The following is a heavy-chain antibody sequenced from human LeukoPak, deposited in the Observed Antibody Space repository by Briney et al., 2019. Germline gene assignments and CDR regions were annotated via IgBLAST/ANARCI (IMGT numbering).Heavy chain of an antibody. CDR2: INPSGGST. J-gene: IGHJ4*02. V-gene: IGHV1-46*01. Sequence: ASVKVSCKASGYTFTSYYMHWVRQAPGQGLEWMGIINPSGGSTSYAQKFQGRVTMTRDTSTRTVYMELSSLRSEDTAVYYCARESTDYGDYREYYFDYWGQGTLVTVSS. D-gene: IGHD4-17*01. CDR1: GYTFTSYY. CDR3: ARESTDYGDYREYYFDY.